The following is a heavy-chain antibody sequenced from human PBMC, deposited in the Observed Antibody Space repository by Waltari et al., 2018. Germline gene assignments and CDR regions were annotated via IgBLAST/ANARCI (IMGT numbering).Heavy chain of an antibody. CDR3: ARGGLDGFDS. V-gene: IGHV4-4*07. Sequence: QVQLQESGPGLVKPSETLSLTCKVSGTSISNNFWNWFRQPAGKGLEWIGRLYNSGITNYNPSLKSRVTMSTDTSKNQFSLKLNSVTAADTAVYFCARGGLDGFDSWGQGILVTVS. J-gene: IGHJ4*02. CDR2: LYNSGIT. CDR1: GTSISNNF. D-gene: IGHD1-26*01.